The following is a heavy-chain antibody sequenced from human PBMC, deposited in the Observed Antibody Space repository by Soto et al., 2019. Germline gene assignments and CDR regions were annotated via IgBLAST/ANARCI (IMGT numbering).Heavy chain of an antibody. J-gene: IGHJ4*02. V-gene: IGHV3-30*03. CDR3: AIDTPGAVVR. Sequence: QVQLVESGGGVVQPGRSLRLSCAASGFTFSHSGFHWVRQAPGKGLEWVIFISSDGNSQYYGDSVKGRFTISRDNSRNTLYLQLNSLRPEDTAVYYCAIDTPGAVVRWGQGTLVTVSS. CDR2: ISSDGNSQ. D-gene: IGHD3-10*01. CDR1: GFTFSHSG.